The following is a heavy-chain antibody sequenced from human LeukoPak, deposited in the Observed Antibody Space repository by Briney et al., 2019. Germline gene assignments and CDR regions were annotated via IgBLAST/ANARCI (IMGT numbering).Heavy chain of an antibody. CDR3: AREVPDFDY. J-gene: IGHJ4*02. Sequence: GGSLRLSCAASGFTFITYAMSWVRLAPRNGLEWVSGISGSGGSTYYADSVKGRFTISRDYPKNTLYLQMNSLRAEDTAVYYCAREVPDFDYWGQGTLVTVSS. CDR2: ISGSGGST. CDR1: GFTFITYA. V-gene: IGHV3-23*01. D-gene: IGHD3-10*01.